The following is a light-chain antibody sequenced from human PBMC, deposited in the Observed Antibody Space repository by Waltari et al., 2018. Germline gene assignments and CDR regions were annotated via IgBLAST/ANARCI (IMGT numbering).Light chain of an antibody. Sequence: DIVMTQSPLSLPVTPGEPASISCRSSQSLLHSTGYTFFDWYLQKPGQSPQVLIYWGSNRASGVPDRFGGSGSGTDFTLKISRVDAEDVGVYYCMQGLQTPYTFGQGTKLEIK. V-gene: IGKV2-28*01. J-gene: IGKJ2*01. CDR3: MQGLQTPYT. CDR1: QSLLHSTGYTF. CDR2: WGS.